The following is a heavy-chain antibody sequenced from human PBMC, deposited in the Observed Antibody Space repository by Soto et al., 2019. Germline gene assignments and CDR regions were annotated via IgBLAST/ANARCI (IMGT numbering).Heavy chain of an antibody. Sequence: EVQLVESGGGLVQPGGYLRLSCAASGFNFRAYWMNWVRQAPGKGLEWDANINPDGSDKTYLDSVKGRFTIARDDTDNSLYLQMNSLRAEDTAVYYCARVAYTWNVKDYWGQGTLVNVSS. CDR3: ARVAYTWNVKDY. J-gene: IGHJ4*02. V-gene: IGHV3-7*04. CDR1: GFNFRAYW. D-gene: IGHD1-1*01. CDR2: INPDGSDK.